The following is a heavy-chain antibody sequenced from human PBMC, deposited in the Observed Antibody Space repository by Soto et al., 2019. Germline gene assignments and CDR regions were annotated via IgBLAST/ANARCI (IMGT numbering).Heavy chain of an antibody. V-gene: IGHV3-23*01. CDR1: GFTFSSYA. J-gene: IGHJ4*01. Sequence: EVQLSGSGGGLVQPGGSLRLSCAASGFTFSSYAMSWVRQAPGKGLEWVSAISGSSTSTYYADSVKGRFTISRDNSKNTLNLKMNSLRPEERAVYYGAKDPPSGSGMENSFNYWGQETWSPSPQ. CDR2: ISGSSTST. D-gene: IGHD1-1*01. CDR3: AKDPPSGSGMENSFNY.